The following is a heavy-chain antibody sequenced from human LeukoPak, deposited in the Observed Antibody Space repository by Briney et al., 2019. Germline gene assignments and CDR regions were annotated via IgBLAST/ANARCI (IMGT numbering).Heavy chain of an antibody. J-gene: IGHJ4*02. CDR2: IRYDGSNK. D-gene: IGHD4-17*01. CDR1: GFTFSSYG. V-gene: IGHV3-30*02. CDR3: AKDEGTTTECDY. Sequence: GGSLRLSCAASGFTFSSYGMHWVRQAPGKGLEWVAFIRYDGSNKYYADSVTGRFTISRDNSKNTLYLQMNSLRAEDTAVYYYAKDEGTTTECDYWGQGTLVTVSS.